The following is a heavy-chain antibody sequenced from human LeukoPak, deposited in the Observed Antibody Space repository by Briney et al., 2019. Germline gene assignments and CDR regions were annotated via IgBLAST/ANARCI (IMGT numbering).Heavy chain of an antibody. J-gene: IGHJ4*02. V-gene: IGHV5-51*01. Sequence: GESLKISCKGSGYRFTSYWIGWVRQMPGKGLEWMGIIYPGDSDTRYSPSFQGQVTISVDKSINTAYLQWNSLKASDTAMYYCARPSSSGYHPPFDYWGQGTLVTVSS. D-gene: IGHD3-22*01. CDR2: IYPGDSDT. CDR3: ARPSSSGYHPPFDY. CDR1: GYRFTSYW.